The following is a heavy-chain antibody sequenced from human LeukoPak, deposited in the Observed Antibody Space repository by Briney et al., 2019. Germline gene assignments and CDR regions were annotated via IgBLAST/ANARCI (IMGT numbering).Heavy chain of an antibody. CDR1: GFTFSNYW. CDR2: IKQDESEK. D-gene: IGHD3-3*02. Sequence: GGSLRLSCVVSGFTFSNYWMSWVRQAPGKGLEWVANIKQDESEKYYVDSVKGRFTISRDNAKNSLYLQMNSLRAEDTAVYYCARAHFWSGFDYYYYMDVWGKGTTVTVSS. V-gene: IGHV3-7*01. CDR3: ARAHFWSGFDYYYYMDV. J-gene: IGHJ6*03.